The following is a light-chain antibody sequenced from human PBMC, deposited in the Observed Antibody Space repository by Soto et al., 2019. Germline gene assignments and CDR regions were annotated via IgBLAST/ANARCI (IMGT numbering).Light chain of an antibody. CDR1: SSDVGGYKY. J-gene: IGLJ1*01. Sequence: QSALTQPASVSGSPGQSITISCTGTSSDVGGYKYVSWYQQHPGKAPKLMIYDIRNRPSGVSNRFSGSKSGNTASLTISGLQADDEAEYYCSSYTSSSTLVFGTGTKVTVL. V-gene: IGLV2-14*03. CDR2: DIR. CDR3: SSYTSSSTLV.